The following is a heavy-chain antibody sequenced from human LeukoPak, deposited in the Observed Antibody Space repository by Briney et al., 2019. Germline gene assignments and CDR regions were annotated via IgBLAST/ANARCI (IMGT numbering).Heavy chain of an antibody. CDR1: GFTFSSHS. CDR2: ISPSGDST. V-gene: IGHV3-23*01. Sequence: PGGSVRLSCAASGFTFSSHSMSWVSQPPGEGLEWVAAISPSGDSTTYRDSVKGQFTISRDNSRNRLYLQMNTLTVEETAIYYSARRLLTGGVTDFFDFWGQGALVTVSS. D-gene: IGHD2-21*02. CDR3: ARRLLTGGVTDFFDF. J-gene: IGHJ4*02.